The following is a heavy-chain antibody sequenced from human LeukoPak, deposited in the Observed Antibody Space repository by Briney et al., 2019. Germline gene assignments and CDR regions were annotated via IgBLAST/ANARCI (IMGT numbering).Heavy chain of an antibody. Sequence: PGGSLRLSCAASGFTFNNAWMSWVRQAPGKGLEWIGRIKSDGGTTDYAAPVKGRFTISRDDSKNTLYLQMNSLRAEDTAVYYCAKDLMYSSSWYWADYWGQGTLVTVSS. CDR2: IKSDGGTT. D-gene: IGHD6-13*01. CDR1: GFTFNNAW. J-gene: IGHJ4*02. CDR3: AKDLMYSSSWYWADY. V-gene: IGHV3-15*01.